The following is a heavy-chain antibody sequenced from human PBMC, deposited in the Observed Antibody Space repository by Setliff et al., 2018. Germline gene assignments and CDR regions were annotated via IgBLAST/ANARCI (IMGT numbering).Heavy chain of an antibody. V-gene: IGHV1-2*02. CDR1: GYIFAGYY. D-gene: IGHD5-12*01. Sequence: ASVKVSCKASGYIFAGYYMHWVRQAPGQGLEWMGWINPNSGGTNYAQKFQGRVSMTRDTSISTAFLELNGLRSDDTAVYYCTKDLKKWLQFGWYFDLWGRGTLVTVSS. CDR2: INPNSGGT. J-gene: IGHJ2*01. CDR3: TKDLKKWLQFGWYFDL.